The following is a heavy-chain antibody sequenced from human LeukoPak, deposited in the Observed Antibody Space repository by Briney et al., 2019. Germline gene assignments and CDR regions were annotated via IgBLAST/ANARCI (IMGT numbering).Heavy chain of an antibody. D-gene: IGHD6-19*01. CDR3: ARCDSGGWFFDS. J-gene: IGHJ5*01. V-gene: IGHV4-4*07. CDR2: IYTSGST. Sequence: SEALSLTCTVSGGSISSYYWSWIRQPAGKGLEWIGRIYTSGSTNYNPSLKSRVTISIDTSKNQFSLKMNSMTAADTAVYYCARCDSGGWFFDSWGQGALVTVSS. CDR1: GGSISSYY.